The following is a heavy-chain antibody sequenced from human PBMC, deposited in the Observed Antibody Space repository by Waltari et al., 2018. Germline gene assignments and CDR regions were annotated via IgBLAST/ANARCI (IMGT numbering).Heavy chain of an antibody. V-gene: IGHV3-9*01. J-gene: IGHJ6*02. CDR3: AKDTWIQLSDGMDV. CDR2: ISWNSGGI. D-gene: IGHD5-18*01. CDR1: GFTFDDYA. Sequence: EVQLVESGGGLVQPGRSLRLSCAASGFTFDDYAMHWVRQAPGKGLEWVSGISWNSGGIGYGDSVKGRFTISRDNAKNSLYLQMNSLRAEDTALYYCAKDTWIQLSDGMDVWGQGTTVTVSS.